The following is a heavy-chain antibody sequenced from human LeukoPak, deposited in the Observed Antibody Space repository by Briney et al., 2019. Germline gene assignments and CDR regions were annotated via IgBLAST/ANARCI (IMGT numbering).Heavy chain of an antibody. CDR1: GFTFSSYA. J-gene: IGHJ4*02. V-gene: IGHV3-23*01. Sequence: GGSLRLSCAASGFTFSSYALSWVRQAPGKGLEWVSAISGSCGSTYYADSVKGRFTISRDNSKNTLYLQMNSLRAEDTAVYYCAAHRITMIVVAKYYFDYWGQGTLVSVSS. CDR3: AAHRITMIVVAKYYFDY. CDR2: ISGSCGST. D-gene: IGHD3-22*01.